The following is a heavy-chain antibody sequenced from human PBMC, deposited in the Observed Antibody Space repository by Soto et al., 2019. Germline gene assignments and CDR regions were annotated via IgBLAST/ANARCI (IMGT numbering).Heavy chain of an antibody. J-gene: IGHJ4*02. CDR1: GYTFTSYD. CDR2: MNPNSGNT. CDR3: ARGPHDILDH. D-gene: IGHD3-22*01. Sequence: QVQLVQSGAEVKKPGASVKVSCKASGYTFTSYDINWVRQATGQGLEWMGWMNPNSGNTGFAQKFPGGAPMTWNTSTSTAYMPLSSPRCEDTAVYYCARGPHDILDHWGQGTLVTVSS. V-gene: IGHV1-8*01.